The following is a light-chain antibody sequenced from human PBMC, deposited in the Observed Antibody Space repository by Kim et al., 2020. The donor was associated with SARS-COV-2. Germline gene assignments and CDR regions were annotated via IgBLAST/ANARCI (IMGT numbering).Light chain of an antibody. CDR1: SLRSYY. V-gene: IGLV3-19*01. Sequence: SSELTQDPAVSVALGQTVRITCQGDSLRSYYASWYQQKPGQAPVLVIYGKNNRPPGFPDRFSGSSSGNTASLTITGAQAEDEADYYCNSRDSSGNHVVFGGGTQLTVL. CDR2: GKN. J-gene: IGLJ2*01. CDR3: NSRDSSGNHVV.